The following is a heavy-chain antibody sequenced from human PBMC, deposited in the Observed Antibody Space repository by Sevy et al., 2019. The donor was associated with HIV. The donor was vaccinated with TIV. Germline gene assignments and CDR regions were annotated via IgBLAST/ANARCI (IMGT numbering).Heavy chain of an antibody. J-gene: IGHJ4*02. CDR2: IKGKIYDGTI. CDR3: TTASWSQEDYYSY. Sequence: GGSLRLSCAASGFTFSNAWMSWVRQAPGKGLEWVGRIKGKIYDGTIDYAAPVKGRFSISKDDSKNTLYLQMNSLKTEDTAEYYCTTASWSQEDYYSYWGQGTLVTVSS. CDR1: GFTFSNAW. D-gene: IGHD6-13*01. V-gene: IGHV3-15*01.